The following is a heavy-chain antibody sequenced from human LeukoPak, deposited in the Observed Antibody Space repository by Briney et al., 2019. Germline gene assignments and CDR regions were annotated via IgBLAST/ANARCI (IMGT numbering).Heavy chain of an antibody. V-gene: IGHV3-48*03. CDR3: AKRIDAFDI. CDR1: GFTFSTYE. Sequence: GGSLRLSCAASGFTFSTYEMNWVRQAPGKGLEWVSYISSSGRTIYYADSVKGRFTISRDNAKNSLYLQMNSLRAEDTAVYYCAKRIDAFDIWGQGTMVTVSS. CDR2: ISSSGRTI. J-gene: IGHJ3*02.